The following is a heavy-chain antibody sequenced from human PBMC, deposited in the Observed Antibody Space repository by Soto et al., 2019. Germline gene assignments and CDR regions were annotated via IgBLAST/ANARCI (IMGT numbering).Heavy chain of an antibody. V-gene: IGHV3-23*01. J-gene: IGHJ1*01. CDR2: IRGSDGTT. CDR3: AKGPWLDF. Sequence: EVQLLDSGGGLVQPGGSLRLSCEASGFSFSTFVMSWVRKASGKGLQCVSFIRGSDGTTYYADSVRGRFTISRDNSRNTLYLQMNSLRADPTVLYYSAKGPWLDFWGRRFLVTVS. D-gene: IGHD3-9*01. CDR1: GFSFSTFV.